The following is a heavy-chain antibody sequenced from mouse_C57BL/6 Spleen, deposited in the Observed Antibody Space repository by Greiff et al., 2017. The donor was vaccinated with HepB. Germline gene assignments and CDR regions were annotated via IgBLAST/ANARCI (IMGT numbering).Heavy chain of an antibody. V-gene: IGHV1-31*01. CDR2: IYPYNGVS. J-gene: IGHJ3*01. CDR1: GYSFTGYY. D-gene: IGHD2-2*01. CDR3: ARSYVYYGYGGFAY. Sequence: EVQLQQSGPELVKPGASVKISCKASGYSFTGYYMHWVKQSHGNILDWIGYIYPYNGVSSYNQKFKGKATLTVDKSSSTAYMELRILTSEDSAVYYCARSYVYYGYGGFAYWGQGTLVTVSA.